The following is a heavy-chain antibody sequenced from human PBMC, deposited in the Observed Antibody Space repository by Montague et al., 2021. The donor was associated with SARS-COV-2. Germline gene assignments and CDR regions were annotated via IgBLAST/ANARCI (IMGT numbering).Heavy chain of an antibody. J-gene: IGHJ4*02. CDR3: ARSSVVQGVSLDY. Sequence: PALVKPTQTLTLTCTFSGFSLSTSGMCVSWIRQPPGKALEWLARIDWDDDKHYSTPLKTRLTISKDTSKNQVVLTMTNMDPVDTATYYCARSSVVQGVSLDYWGQGTLVTVSS. V-gene: IGHV2-70*11. CDR2: IDWDDDK. CDR1: GFSLSTSGMC. D-gene: IGHD3-10*01.